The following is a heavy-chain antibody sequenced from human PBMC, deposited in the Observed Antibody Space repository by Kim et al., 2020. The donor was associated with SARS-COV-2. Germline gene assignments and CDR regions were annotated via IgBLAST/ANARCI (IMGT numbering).Heavy chain of an antibody. V-gene: IGHV7-4-1*02. CDR2: MDTKTGNP. J-gene: IGHJ3*01. CDR1: GYYFSDYV. CDR3: ARLIATDRADAFDV. D-gene: IGHD2-21*01. Sequence: ASVKVSCKATGYYFSDYVIHWVRQAPGQGLEWMGWMDTKTGNPMYAQGFTGRFVFSLGTSVSTAHLQINSLKAEDSAVYYCARLIATDRADAFDVWGHGT.